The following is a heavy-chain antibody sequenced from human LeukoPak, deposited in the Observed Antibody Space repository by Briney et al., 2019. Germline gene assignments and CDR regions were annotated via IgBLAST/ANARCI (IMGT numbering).Heavy chain of an antibody. J-gene: IGHJ4*02. D-gene: IGHD5-18*01. V-gene: IGHV4-39*01. CDR1: GDSISSSSYY. Sequence: SETLSLTCSVSGDSISSSSYYWSWIRQSPGKGLEWIGSIYYNGNTYCNPPLKSRLTIALDTSRNQFSLKLTSVTAADTAVYFCARHRKVDTAGDYWGQGTLVTVSS. CDR2: IYYNGNT. CDR3: ARHRKVDTAGDY.